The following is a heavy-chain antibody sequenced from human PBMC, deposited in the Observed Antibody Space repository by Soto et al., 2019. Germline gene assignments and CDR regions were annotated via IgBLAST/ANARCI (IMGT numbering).Heavy chain of an antibody. J-gene: IGHJ6*02. CDR3: ARDRGWVGDKDYYYHARDV. D-gene: IGHD1-26*01. CDR1: GDSVSSNSAA. CDR2: TYYRSKWYN. Sequence: SQTLSLTCAISGDSVSSNSAAWNWIRQSPSRGLEWLGRTYYRSKWYNDYAVSVKSRITINPDTSKNQFSLQLNSVTPEDTAVYYCARDRGWVGDKDYYYHARDVWGQGNTVTVSS. V-gene: IGHV6-1*01.